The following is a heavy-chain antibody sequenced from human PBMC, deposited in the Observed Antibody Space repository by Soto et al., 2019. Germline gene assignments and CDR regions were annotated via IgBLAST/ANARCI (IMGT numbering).Heavy chain of an antibody. Sequence: QVQVAQSGAEVKRPGASVKVSCWASGYPFTNFYIHWVRQAPGQGLEWMGIINPSGGSTAYAQKFLGRVTMTRDTSTSTVYMEVSSLRSEDTDVYYCARADYYGSSGYHLDYWGQGTLVTVSS. CDR3: ARADYYGSSGYHLDY. CDR1: GYPFTNFY. J-gene: IGHJ4*02. CDR2: INPSGGST. V-gene: IGHV1-46*01. D-gene: IGHD3-22*01.